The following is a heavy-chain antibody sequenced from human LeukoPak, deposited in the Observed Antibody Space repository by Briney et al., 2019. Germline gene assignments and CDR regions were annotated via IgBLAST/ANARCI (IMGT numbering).Heavy chain of an antibody. CDR3: ARQIASAGTAGFDF. V-gene: IGHV4-4*07. D-gene: IGHD6-13*01. Sequence: SETLSLTCTVSGGSISSYYWSWIRQPAGKGLEWIGRIYSTGSTNYNPSLKSRVTMSVDTSKNQFSLRLRSVTAADTAVYYCARQIASAGTAGFDFWGQGALVAVSS. J-gene: IGHJ4*02. CDR2: IYSTGST. CDR1: GGSISSYY.